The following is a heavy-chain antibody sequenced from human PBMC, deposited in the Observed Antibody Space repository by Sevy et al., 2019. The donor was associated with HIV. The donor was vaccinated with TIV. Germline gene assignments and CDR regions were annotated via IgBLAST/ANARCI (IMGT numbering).Heavy chain of an antibody. D-gene: IGHD2-15*01. CDR2: ISGSGRFT. CDR1: AFTFSSYA. CDR3: AKGFCSGATCPRDYYYYGMDV. J-gene: IGHJ6*02. V-gene: IGHV3-23*01. Sequence: GGSLRLSCSASAFTFSSYARSWVRQAPGKGLEWVSSISGSGRFTYYADFVEGRFIISRDNSKNTLSVQMNSLRAEDTAVYYCAKGFCSGATCPRDYYYYGMDVWGQGTTVTVSS.